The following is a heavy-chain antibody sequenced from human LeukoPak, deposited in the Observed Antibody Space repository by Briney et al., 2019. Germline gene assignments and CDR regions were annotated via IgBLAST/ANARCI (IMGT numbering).Heavy chain of an antibody. J-gene: IGHJ6*02. Sequence: ASVKVSCKASGYTFTSYYMHWVRQALGQGLEWMGKINPSGGSTSYAQKFQGRVTMTRDTSTSTVYMELSSLRSEDTAVYYCASEAAAGTYYGMDVWGQGTTVTVSS. D-gene: IGHD6-13*01. CDR3: ASEAAAGTYYGMDV. CDR1: GYTFTSYY. CDR2: INPSGGST. V-gene: IGHV1-46*01.